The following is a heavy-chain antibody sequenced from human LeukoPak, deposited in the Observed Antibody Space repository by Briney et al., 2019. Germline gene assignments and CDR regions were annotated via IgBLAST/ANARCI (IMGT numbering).Heavy chain of an antibody. J-gene: IGHJ5*02. Sequence: PSEILSLTCAVSGSSISSGGYSWSWIRQPPGKGLEWIGYIYHSGSTYYNPSLKSRVTISVDRSKNQFSLKLSSVTAADTAVYYCAREYYYDSSGQNWFDPWGQGTLVTVSS. CDR2: IYHSGST. V-gene: IGHV4-30-2*01. CDR1: GSSISSGGYS. CDR3: AREYYYDSSGQNWFDP. D-gene: IGHD3-22*01.